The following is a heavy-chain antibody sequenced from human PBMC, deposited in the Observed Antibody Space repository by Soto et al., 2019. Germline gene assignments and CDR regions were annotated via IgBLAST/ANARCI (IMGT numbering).Heavy chain of an antibody. Sequence: QVQLQESGPGLVKPSETLSLTCAVSGDSISSPNWWSWYRQSPGKGLELIGEMFASGSSNYNPSLDGRVTISLDTSKNHFSLKLTSLPAADTAIYYCAREGFDPRPDYWGQGIPVSVSS. V-gene: IGHV4-4*02. CDR1: GDSISSPNW. CDR2: MFASGSS. CDR3: AREGFDPRPDY. J-gene: IGHJ4*02.